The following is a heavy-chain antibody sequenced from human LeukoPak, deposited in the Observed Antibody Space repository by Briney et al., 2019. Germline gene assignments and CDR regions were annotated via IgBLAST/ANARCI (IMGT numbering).Heavy chain of an antibody. V-gene: IGHV3-7*04. CDR1: GFTFRIYW. J-gene: IGHJ6*02. CDR2: IKHDGSEK. CDR3: ARDYFYPMDV. Sequence: GGSLRLSCEASGFTFRIYWMSWVRQAPGKGLEWVANIKHDGSEKYYVDSVRGRFTISRDNAKNSLYLQMNSLRAEDTAVYYCARDYFYPMDVWGQGTTVTVSS.